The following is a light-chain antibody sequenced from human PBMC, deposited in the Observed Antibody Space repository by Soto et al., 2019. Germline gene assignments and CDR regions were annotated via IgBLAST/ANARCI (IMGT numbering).Light chain of an antibody. Sequence: QSALTQPASVSGSPGQSITFSCTGTSSDIGGYNYVSWYQQHPGKAPKLMIYEVSNRPSGVSDRFSGSKSGNTASLTISGLQAEVEADYYCTSYTSSTTNYVFGTGTKLTVL. CDR1: SSDIGGYNY. CDR2: EVS. V-gene: IGLV2-14*01. CDR3: TSYTSSTTNYV. J-gene: IGLJ1*01.